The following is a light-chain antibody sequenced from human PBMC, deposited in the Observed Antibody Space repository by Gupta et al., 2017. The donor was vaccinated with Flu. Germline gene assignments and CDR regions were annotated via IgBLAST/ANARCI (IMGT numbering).Light chain of an antibody. J-gene: IGKJ2*01. CDR1: QSLVYSDGNPY. Sequence: DVLMTHSRLSLPVTLGQPASISCRSSQSLVYSDGNPYLTWFQQRPGQSLRRVIYRLSNRDSGATERFTEREQGTSLTRTSSSGDVVDVGVYYSRHATHSPGYTFGQGTKLEIK. V-gene: IGKV2-30*01. CDR3: RHATHSPGYT. CDR2: RLS.